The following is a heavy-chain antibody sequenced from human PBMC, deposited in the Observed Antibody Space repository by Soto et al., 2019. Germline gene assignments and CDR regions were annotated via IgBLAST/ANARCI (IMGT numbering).Heavy chain of an antibody. CDR1: GGSISSHY. Sequence: PSETLSLTCTVSGGSISSHYWSWIRQPPGKGLEWIGYIYYSGSTNYNPSLKSRVTISVDTSKNQFSLKLSSVTAADTAVYYCARGQAYSYGRYYYYYMDVWGKGTTVTVSS. CDR2: IYYSGST. V-gene: IGHV4-59*08. D-gene: IGHD5-18*01. CDR3: ARGQAYSYGRYYYYYMDV. J-gene: IGHJ6*03.